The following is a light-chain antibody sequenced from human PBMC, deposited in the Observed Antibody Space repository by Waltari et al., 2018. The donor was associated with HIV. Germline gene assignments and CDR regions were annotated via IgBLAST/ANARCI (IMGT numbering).Light chain of an antibody. V-gene: IGLV2-8*01. CDR3: SSDAGSNNLV. Sequence: QSALTQPPSASGSPGQSVTISCTGTSSDVGGYNYVSWYRHHPGKAPKLMIYEVSKRPSGVPDRFAGSKSGNTASRTVSGLQAEDEADYYCSSDAGSNNLVFGGGTKLTVL. J-gene: IGLJ2*01. CDR2: EVS. CDR1: SSDVGGYNY.